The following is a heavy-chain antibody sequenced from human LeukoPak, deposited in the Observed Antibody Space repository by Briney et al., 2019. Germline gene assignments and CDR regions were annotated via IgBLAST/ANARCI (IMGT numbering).Heavy chain of an antibody. J-gene: IGHJ4*02. D-gene: IGHD6-19*01. CDR3: ARVQIRSAWSFSFYCFDY. CDR1: GYSFSDYY. V-gene: IGHV1-2*02. CDR2: INPNTGGT. Sequence: ASVRVSCKASGYSFSDYYMHWVRQAPGQGLEWMGWINPNTGGTNFAQKFQDRVTMTTDTSISTAYMELSRLRSDDTAVYYCARVQIRSAWSFSFYCFDYWGQGTLVTLSS.